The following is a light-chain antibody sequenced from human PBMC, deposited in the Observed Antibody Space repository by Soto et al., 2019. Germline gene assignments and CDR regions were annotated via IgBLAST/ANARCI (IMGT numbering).Light chain of an antibody. CDR1: QSVSSSY. J-gene: IGKJ5*01. CDR2: GAS. Sequence: EIVFTQSPCTLSLSPGERATLSCGASQSVSSSYLAWYQQKPGQAPRLLIYGASSRATGIPDRFSGSGSGTDFTLIINRLEPEDVAIYYCQQYGGSPRITFGQGTRLEIK. V-gene: IGKV3-20*01. CDR3: QQYGGSPRIT.